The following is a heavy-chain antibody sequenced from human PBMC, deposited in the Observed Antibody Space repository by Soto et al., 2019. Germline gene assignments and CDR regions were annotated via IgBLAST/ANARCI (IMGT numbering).Heavy chain of an antibody. CDR3: ARRYGYSFDY. J-gene: IGHJ4*02. CDR1: GGSISSDCYY. CDR2: IYYSGST. D-gene: IGHD1-1*01. V-gene: IGHV4-61*01. Sequence: PSETLSLTCTVSGGSISSDCYYWTWIRQPPGKGLEWIGYIYYSGSTNYNPSLKSRVTISVDTSKNQFSLKLSSVTAADTAVYYCARRYGYSFDYWGQGTLVTVSS.